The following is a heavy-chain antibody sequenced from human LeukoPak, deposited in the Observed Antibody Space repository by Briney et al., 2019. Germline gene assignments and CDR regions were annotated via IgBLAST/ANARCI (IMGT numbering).Heavy chain of an antibody. CDR1: GGSFSGYY. D-gene: IGHD6-19*01. V-gene: IGHV4-34*01. Sequence: SETLSLTCAVYGGSFSGYYGSWIRQPPGKGLEWIGEINHSGSTNYNPSLKSRVTISVDTSKNQFSLKLSSVTAADTAVYYCARLAQWLVRGRFDYWGQGTLVTVSS. CDR3: ARLAQWLVRGRFDY. J-gene: IGHJ4*02. CDR2: INHSGST.